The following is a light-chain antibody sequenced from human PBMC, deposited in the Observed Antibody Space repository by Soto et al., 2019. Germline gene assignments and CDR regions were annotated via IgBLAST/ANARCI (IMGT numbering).Light chain of an antibody. Sequence: QSALTQPRSVSGSPGQSVTISCTGTSSDVGGYNYVSWYQQHPGKAPKLMIYDVNKRPSGVPDRFSGSKSGNTASLTISGLQAEDEADYYCCSYAGSYTLLFGGGTKLTVL. CDR1: SSDVGGYNY. J-gene: IGLJ2*01. CDR2: DVN. V-gene: IGLV2-11*01. CDR3: CSYAGSYTLL.